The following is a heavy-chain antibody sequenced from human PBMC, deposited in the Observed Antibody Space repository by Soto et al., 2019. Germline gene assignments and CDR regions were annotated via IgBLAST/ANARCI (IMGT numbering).Heavy chain of an antibody. CDR1: GYTFTSYG. V-gene: IGHV1-18*01. J-gene: IGHJ4*02. CDR2: ISAHNGNT. Sequence: QVHLVQSGAEVKKPGASVKVSCKASGYTFTSYGITWVRQAPGQGLEWMGWISAHNGNTDYAQKLQGRVIVTRDTSMSTAYMELRSLRSDDTAVYYWARGRYGDYWGQGALVTVSS. CDR3: ARGRYGDY. D-gene: IGHD1-1*01.